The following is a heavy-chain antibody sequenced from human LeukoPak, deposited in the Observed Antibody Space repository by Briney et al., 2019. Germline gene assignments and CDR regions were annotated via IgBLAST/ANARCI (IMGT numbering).Heavy chain of an antibody. D-gene: IGHD3-10*01. J-gene: IGHJ4*02. Sequence: SETLSLTCTVSGGSISSYYWSWIRQPAGKGLEWIGRIHTSGSTNYNPSLKGRVTMSVDTSKNQFSLKLSSVTAADTAVYYCARDRYYYGSGSYRLFDYWGQGTLVTVSS. CDR1: GGSISSYY. CDR3: ARDRYYYGSGSYRLFDY. CDR2: IHTSGST. V-gene: IGHV4-4*07.